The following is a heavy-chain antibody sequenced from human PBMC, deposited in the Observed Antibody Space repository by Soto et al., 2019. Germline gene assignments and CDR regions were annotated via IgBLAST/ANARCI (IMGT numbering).Heavy chain of an antibody. D-gene: IGHD2-2*01. CDR1: GFPFNNYG. V-gene: IGHV3-33*01. CDR3: ARADCSSATCPSDLVGATTLDY. J-gene: IGHJ4*02. CDR2: LWNDGRNE. Sequence: QVQLVESGGGVVQPGRSLRLSCVASGFPFNNYGMHWVRQAPGKGLEWVAVLWNDGRNEYYLDSVKGRFTISRDNSKNTLYLQMKSLRVDDTAVYYCARADCSSATCPSDLVGATTLDYWGQGTLVTVSS.